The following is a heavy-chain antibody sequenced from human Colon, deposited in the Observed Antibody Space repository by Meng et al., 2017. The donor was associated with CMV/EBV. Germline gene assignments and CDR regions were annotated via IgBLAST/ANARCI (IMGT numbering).Heavy chain of an antibody. CDR2: ISSSGSTI. V-gene: IGHV3-11*04. CDR3: AREFTDYYDSSGSSVGPFDI. J-gene: IGHJ3*02. D-gene: IGHD3-22*01. CDR1: GFTFSDYY. Sequence: GESLKTSCAASGFTFSDYYMSWIRQAPGKGLEWVSYISSSGSTIYYADSVKGRFTISRDNAKNSLYLQMNSLRAEDTAVYYCAREFTDYYDSSGSSVGPFDIWGQGTMVTVSS.